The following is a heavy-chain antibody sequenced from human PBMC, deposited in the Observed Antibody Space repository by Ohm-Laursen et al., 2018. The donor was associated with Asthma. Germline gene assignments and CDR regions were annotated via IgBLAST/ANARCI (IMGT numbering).Heavy chain of an antibody. D-gene: IGHD1-1*01. V-gene: IGHV1-3*01. J-gene: IGHJ5*02. CDR2: INAGNGNT. CDR1: GYTFTSYA. Sequence: ASVKVSCKASGYTFTSYAMHWVRQAPGQRLEWMGWINAGNGNTKYSQKFQGRVTITTDTSASTAYMELSSLRSEDTAVYYCARVDNWNDGYWFDPWGQGTLVTVSS. CDR3: ARVDNWNDGYWFDP.